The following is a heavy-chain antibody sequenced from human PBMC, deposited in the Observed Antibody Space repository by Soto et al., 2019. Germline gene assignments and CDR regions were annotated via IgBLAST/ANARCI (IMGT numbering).Heavy chain of an antibody. V-gene: IGHV3-64D*08. CDR2: ITSNGGST. J-gene: IGHJ4*02. D-gene: IGHD1-26*01. CDR1: GFTFSTYA. Sequence: EVQLVESGGGLVQPGGSLRLSCSASGFTFSTYAMHWVRQAPGKGLEYVSAITSNGGSTYYADSVKGRFTISRDNSMNTLYLQMSSLRVEDTAVYYCVKAFSGQYLNKKGFDYWGQGALVTVSS. CDR3: VKAFSGQYLNKKGFDY.